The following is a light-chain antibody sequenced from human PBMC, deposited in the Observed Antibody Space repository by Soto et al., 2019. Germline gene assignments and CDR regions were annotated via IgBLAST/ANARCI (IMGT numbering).Light chain of an antibody. V-gene: IGLV2-14*01. CDR3: SSYTSSSTWV. CDR2: DVS. J-gene: IGLJ3*02. CDR1: SSEVGGYNY. Sequence: QSALTQPASVSGSPGQWITISCTGTSSEVGGYNYVSWYQQHPGKAPKLMIYDVSNRPSGVSNRFSGSKSGNTASLTISGLQAEDEADYYCSSYTSSSTWVFGGGTKLTVL.